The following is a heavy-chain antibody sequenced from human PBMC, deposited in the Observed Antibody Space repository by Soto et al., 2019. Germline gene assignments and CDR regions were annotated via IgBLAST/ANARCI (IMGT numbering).Heavy chain of an antibody. Sequence: QVQLVQSGAEERKPGASVKVSCKASGYTFTSYAMHWVRQAPGQRLEWMGWINAGNGNTKYSQKFQGRVTITRDTPGRTAYMQLRSRRSKDTPVYYCARCAAGFDYWGQGPLVTVS. V-gene: IGHV1-3*05. CDR3: ARCAAGFDY. CDR1: GYTFTSYA. J-gene: IGHJ4*02. CDR2: INAGNGNT. D-gene: IGHD6-13*01.